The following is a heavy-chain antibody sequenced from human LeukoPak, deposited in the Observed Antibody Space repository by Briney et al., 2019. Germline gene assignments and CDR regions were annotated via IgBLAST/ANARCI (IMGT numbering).Heavy chain of an antibody. CDR1: GGPISSGGYY. J-gene: IGHJ5*02. V-gene: IGHV4-31*03. Sequence: PSQTLSLTCTVSGGPISSGGYYWSWIRQHPGKGLEWIGYIYYSGSTYCNPSLKSRVTISVDTSKNQFSLKLSSVTAADTAVYYCARGSPTMIVVVTHGWFDPWGQGTLVTVSS. D-gene: IGHD3-22*01. CDR3: ARGSPTMIVVVTHGWFDP. CDR2: IYYSGST.